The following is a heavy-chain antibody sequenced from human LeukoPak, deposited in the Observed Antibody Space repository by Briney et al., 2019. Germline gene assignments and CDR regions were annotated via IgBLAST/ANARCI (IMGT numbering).Heavy chain of an antibody. J-gene: IGHJ6*03. CDR3: ARDLLTTVTTHKAYYYYYYYMDV. CDR1: GYTFTSYG. CDR2: ISAYNGNT. D-gene: IGHD4-17*01. Sequence: GASVKVSCKASGYTFTSYGISWVRQAPGQGLEWMGWISAYNGNTNYAQKLQGRVTMTTDTSTSTAYMELRSLRSEDTAVYYCARDLLTTVTTHKAYYYYYYYMDVWGKGTTVTISS. V-gene: IGHV1-18*01.